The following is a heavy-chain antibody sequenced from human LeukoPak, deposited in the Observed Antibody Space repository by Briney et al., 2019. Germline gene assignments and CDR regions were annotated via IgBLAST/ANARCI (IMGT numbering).Heavy chain of an antibody. CDR2: ISGSGGST. CDR1: KFTFSSFS. D-gene: IGHD3-22*01. J-gene: IGHJ4*02. CDR3: AVHNSGFCY. Sequence: GGSLRLSCAASKFTFSSFSMSWVRQAPGKGLEWVSAISGSGGSTYYADSVKGRFTISRDNSKNTLYLQMNSLRAEDTAVYYCAVHNSGFCYWGQGTQVTVSS. V-gene: IGHV3-23*01.